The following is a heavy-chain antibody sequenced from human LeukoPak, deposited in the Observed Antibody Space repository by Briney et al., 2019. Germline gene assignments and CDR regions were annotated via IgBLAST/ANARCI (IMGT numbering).Heavy chain of an antibody. J-gene: IGHJ4*02. CDR3: ARGVRY. D-gene: IGHD4-17*01. V-gene: IGHV4-34*01. CDR1: GVSFSGYY. Sequence: PSETLSLTCAVYGVSFSGYYWSWIRQPPGKGLEWIGEINHSGSTNYNPSLKSRGTISVDTSKNQFSLKLSSVTAADTAVYYCARGVRYWGQGTLVTVSS. CDR2: INHSGST.